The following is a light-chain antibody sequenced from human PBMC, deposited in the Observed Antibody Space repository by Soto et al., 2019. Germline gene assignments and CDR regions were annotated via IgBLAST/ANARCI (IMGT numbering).Light chain of an antibody. CDR1: SSDVGGYNY. Sequence: QSVLTQPASVSGSPGQSITISCTGTSSDVGGYNYVSWYQQRPGKVPKLIIFEVSNRPSGVSNRFSGSKSGNTASLTISGLQPEDEADYYCSSYTTTSSLVFGGGTKVTVL. CDR3: SSYTTTSSLV. CDR2: EVS. V-gene: IGLV2-14*01. J-gene: IGLJ2*01.